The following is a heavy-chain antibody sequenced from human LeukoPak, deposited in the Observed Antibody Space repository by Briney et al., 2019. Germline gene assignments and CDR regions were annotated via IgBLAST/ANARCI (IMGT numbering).Heavy chain of an antibody. CDR2: ISSSGSTI. D-gene: IGHD3-3*01. Sequence: GGSLRLPCAASGFTFIDYYMSWIRQAPGKGLEWVSYISSSGSTIYYADSVKGRFTISRDNAKNSLYLQMNSLRAEDTAVYYCARGMTVYDFWSGYLDYWGQGTLVTVSS. CDR1: GFTFIDYY. CDR3: ARGMTVYDFWSGYLDY. V-gene: IGHV3-11*01. J-gene: IGHJ4*02.